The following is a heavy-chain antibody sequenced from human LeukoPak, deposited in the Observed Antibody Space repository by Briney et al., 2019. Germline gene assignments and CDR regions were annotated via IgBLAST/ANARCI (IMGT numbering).Heavy chain of an antibody. CDR1: GGSISSSSYY. CDR2: IYYSGST. V-gene: IGHV4-39*01. Sequence: SETLSLTCTVSGGSISSSSYYWGWIRQPPGKGLEWIGSIYYSGSTYYNPSLKSRVTISVDTSKNQFSLKLSSVTAADTAVYYCARLPYSYGSLFDYWGQGTLVTVSS. CDR3: ARLPYSYGSLFDY. J-gene: IGHJ4*02. D-gene: IGHD5-18*01.